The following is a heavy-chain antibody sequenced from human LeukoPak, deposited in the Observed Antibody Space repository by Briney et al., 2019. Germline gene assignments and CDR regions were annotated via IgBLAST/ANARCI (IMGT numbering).Heavy chain of an antibody. V-gene: IGHV3-30*02. CDR2: IRYDGSNK. J-gene: IGHJ4*02. Sequence: GGSLRLSCAASGFTFSSYGMHWVRQAPGKGLEWVAFIRYDGSNKYYADSVKGRFTISRDNSKNTLYLQMNSLRAEDTAVYYCAKDLGYWGQGALVTVSS. CDR3: AKDLGY. D-gene: IGHD7-27*01. CDR1: GFTFSSYG.